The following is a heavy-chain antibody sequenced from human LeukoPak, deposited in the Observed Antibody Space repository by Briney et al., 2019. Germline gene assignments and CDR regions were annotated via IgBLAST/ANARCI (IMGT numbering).Heavy chain of an antibody. CDR3: AHQVPPNDEYFDH. V-gene: IGHV3-23*01. J-gene: IGHJ1*01. Sequence: PPGGSLRLSCVASGFTFSSYSMHWVRQAPGEGLEWLSGISNTGRATDYADSIKGRFTISRDNSKNTVFLQMNSLRAEDTAGYFCAHQVPPNDEYFDHWGRGTLVTVSS. CDR1: GFTFSSYS. CDR2: ISNTGRAT.